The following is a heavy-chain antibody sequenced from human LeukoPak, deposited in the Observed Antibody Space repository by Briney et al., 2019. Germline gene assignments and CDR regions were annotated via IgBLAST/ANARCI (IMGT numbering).Heavy chain of an antibody. Sequence: GGSLRLSCAASGFTFSSYSMRWVRQAPGKGLEWVSAISGSGGSTYYADSVKGRFTISRDNSKNTLYLQMNRLRAEDTAVYYCANLPHCSGGSCYSSAYWGQGTLVTVSS. CDR1: GFTFSSYS. CDR3: ANLPHCSGGSCYSSAY. D-gene: IGHD2-15*01. V-gene: IGHV3-23*01. J-gene: IGHJ4*02. CDR2: ISGSGGST.